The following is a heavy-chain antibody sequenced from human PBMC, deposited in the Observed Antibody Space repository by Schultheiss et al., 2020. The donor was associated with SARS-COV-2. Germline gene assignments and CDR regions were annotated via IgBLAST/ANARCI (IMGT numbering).Heavy chain of an antibody. CDR3: ARDPGDEWHRGVYAFDI. V-gene: IGHV1-18*01. CDR2: ISAYNGNT. D-gene: IGHD3-3*01. CDR1: GFTFSTSA. Sequence: ASVKVSCKASGFTFSTSAVQWVRQAPGQGLEWMGWISAYNGNTNYAQKLQGRVTMTTDTSTSTAYMELRSLRSDDTAVYYCARDPGDEWHRGVYAFDIWGQGTMVTVSS. J-gene: IGHJ3*02.